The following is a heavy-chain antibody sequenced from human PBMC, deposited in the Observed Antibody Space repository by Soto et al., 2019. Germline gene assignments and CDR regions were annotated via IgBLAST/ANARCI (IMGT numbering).Heavy chain of an antibody. CDR1: AGSITTSY. Sequence: SETLSLTCTVSAGSITTSYWSWIWQPLGKALEWIGYISYRGSTNYNPSLKSRLTISIDTSKSQISLKLTSMTTADAAVYYCASSGIVGREVNTWFDPWGQGTLVTVSS. J-gene: IGHJ5*02. D-gene: IGHD3-22*01. V-gene: IGHV4-59*01. CDR3: ASSGIVGREVNTWFDP. CDR2: ISYRGST.